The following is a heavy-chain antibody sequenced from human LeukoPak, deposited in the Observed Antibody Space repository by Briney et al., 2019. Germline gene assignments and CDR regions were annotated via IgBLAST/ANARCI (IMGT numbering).Heavy chain of an antibody. D-gene: IGHD3-9*01. J-gene: IGHJ6*02. Sequence: GGSLRLSCVASGFTFSSYWMHWVRQDPRKGLVWVSRINGDGRNIDYADSVRGRFTISRDNAKNTLYLQMNTLRVEDTAVYYCTRDLMDYDVSTGLHHYYMDVWGQGTTVTVSS. V-gene: IGHV3-74*01. CDR1: GFTFSSYW. CDR3: TRDLMDYDVSTGLHHYYMDV. CDR2: INGDGRNI.